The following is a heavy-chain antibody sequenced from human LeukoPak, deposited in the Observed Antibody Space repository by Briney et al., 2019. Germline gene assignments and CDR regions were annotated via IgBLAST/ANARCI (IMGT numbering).Heavy chain of an antibody. D-gene: IGHD3-10*01. J-gene: IGHJ4*02. CDR3: ARLWGYYGLGSLDY. CDR2: ISSSSSTI. V-gene: IGHV3-48*04. Sequence: GGSLRLSCAASGFTFSSYSMNWVRQAPGKGLEWVSYISSSSSTIYYADSVKGRFTISRDNAKNSLYLQMNSLRAEDTAVYYCARLWGYYGLGSLDYWGQGTLVTVSS. CDR1: GFTFSSYS.